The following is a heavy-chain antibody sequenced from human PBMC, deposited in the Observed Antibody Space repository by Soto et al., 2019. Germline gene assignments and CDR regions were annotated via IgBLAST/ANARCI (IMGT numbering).Heavy chain of an antibody. CDR2: ISPYDGDT. V-gene: IGHV1-18*01. J-gene: IGHJ5*02. Sequence: QVQLVQSGVEVKKPGASVKVSCKASGYTFTTYGISWVRQAPGQGLEWMGWISPYDGDTNYADTLQGRVTLTTDTSTTTAYMGLRSLRSDDTAMYYCARDHGGSYQADSFDPWGQGTLVIVSS. D-gene: IGHD1-26*01. CDR1: GYTFTTYG. CDR3: ARDHGGSYQADSFDP.